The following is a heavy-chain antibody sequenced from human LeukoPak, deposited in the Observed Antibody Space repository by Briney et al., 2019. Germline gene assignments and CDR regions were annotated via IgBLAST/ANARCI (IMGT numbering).Heavy chain of an antibody. D-gene: IGHD1-1*01. Sequence: GGSLRLSCAASGFTFSSYAMSWVRQAPGKGLEWVSAISGSGGSTYYADSVKGRFTISRDNSKNTLYLQMNSLRAEDTAVYYCARTPWPRQYFDYWGQGTLVTVSS. CDR2: ISGSGGST. CDR3: ARTPWPRQYFDY. V-gene: IGHV3-23*01. CDR1: GFTFSSYA. J-gene: IGHJ4*02.